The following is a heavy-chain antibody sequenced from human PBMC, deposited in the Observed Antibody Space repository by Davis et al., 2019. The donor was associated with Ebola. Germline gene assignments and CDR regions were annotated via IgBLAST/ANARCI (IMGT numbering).Heavy chain of an antibody. CDR1: GGSISSGTYY. D-gene: IGHD3-16*01. V-gene: IGHV4-39*07. CDR3: TRDRHDSRAYGF. CDR2: IYYNGRT. J-gene: IGHJ4*02. Sequence: SETLSLTCSVSGGSISSGTYYWGWVRQPPGKGLEWIGSIYYNGRTYYNSSLEGRVTISLDTSKNQFSLRLNSVTAADTATYFCTRDRHDSRAYGFWGQGQMVTVSS.